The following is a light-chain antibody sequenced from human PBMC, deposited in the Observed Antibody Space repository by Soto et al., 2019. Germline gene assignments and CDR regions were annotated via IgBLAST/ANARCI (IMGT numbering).Light chain of an antibody. J-gene: IGLJ3*02. CDR3: QSYDTSLGGWV. CDR1: SSNIGAGYD. Sequence: QSVLTQPPSVSGAPGQRVTVSCTGSSSNIGAGYDVQWYQQLPGTVPKLVIYGNKNRPSGVPDRFSGSKSGTSASLAIAGLQIEEEADYYCQSYDTSLGGWVFGGGTKLTVL. V-gene: IGLV1-40*01. CDR2: GNK.